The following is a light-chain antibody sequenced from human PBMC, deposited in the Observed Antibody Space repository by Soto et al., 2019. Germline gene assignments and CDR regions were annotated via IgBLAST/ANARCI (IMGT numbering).Light chain of an antibody. CDR2: EGS. J-gene: IGLJ1*01. CDR1: SSDVGSYNL. CDR3: CSYAGSNTYV. V-gene: IGLV2-23*01. Sequence: QSALTQPASVSGSPGQSITISCTGTSSDVGSYNLVSWYQQHPDKAPKLMISEGSNRPSGVSNRFSGSKSGNTASLTVSGLQAEHEADYYCCSYAGSNTYVFGTGTKLTVL.